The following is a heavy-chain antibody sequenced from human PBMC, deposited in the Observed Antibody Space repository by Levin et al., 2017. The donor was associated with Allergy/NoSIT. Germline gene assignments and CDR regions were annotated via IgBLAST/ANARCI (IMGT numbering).Heavy chain of an antibody. Sequence: GESLKISCAASGFTVSSNYMSWVRQAPGKGLEWVSVIYSGGSTYYADSVKGRFTISRDNSKNTPYLQMNSLRAEDTAVYYCAREGYYYYGMDVWGQGTTVTVSS. CDR1: GFTVSSNY. V-gene: IGHV3-53*01. J-gene: IGHJ6*02. CDR3: AREGYYYYGMDV. CDR2: IYSGGST.